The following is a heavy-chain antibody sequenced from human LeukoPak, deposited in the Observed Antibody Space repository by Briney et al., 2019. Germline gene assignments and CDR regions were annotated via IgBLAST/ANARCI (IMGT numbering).Heavy chain of an antibody. V-gene: IGHV3-48*03. J-gene: IGHJ4*02. CDR1: GFTFSSYE. D-gene: IGHD3-10*01. Sequence: GRSLRLSCAASGFTFSSYEMHWVRQAPGKGLEWVSYISSSGSTIYYADSVKGRFTISRDNAKNSLYLQMNSLRAEDTAVYYCARGRSRYGSGSYSDYWGQGTLVTVSS. CDR3: ARGRSRYGSGSYSDY. CDR2: ISSSGSTI.